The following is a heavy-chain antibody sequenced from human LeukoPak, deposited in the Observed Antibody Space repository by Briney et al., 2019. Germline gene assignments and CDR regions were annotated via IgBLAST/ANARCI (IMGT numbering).Heavy chain of an antibody. CDR3: ARGVCCGGSCYSVSWFDP. J-gene: IGHJ5*02. D-gene: IGHD2-15*01. CDR2: IYTSGST. V-gene: IGHV4-4*07. CDR1: GGSISSYY. Sequence: SETLSLTCTVSGGSISSYYWSWIRQPAGKGLEWIGRIYTSGSTNYNPSLKSRVTMSVDTSKNQFSLKLSSVTAADTAVYYCARGVCCGGSCYSVSWFDPWGQGTLVTVSS.